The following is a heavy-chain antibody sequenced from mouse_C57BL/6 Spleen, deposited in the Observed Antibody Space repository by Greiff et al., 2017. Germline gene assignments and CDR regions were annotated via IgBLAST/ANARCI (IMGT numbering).Heavy chain of an antibody. CDR3: AIYGYDGAMDY. J-gene: IGHJ4*01. D-gene: IGHD2-2*01. CDR1: GYTFTDYN. V-gene: IGHV1-18*01. CDR2: INPNNGGT. Sequence: EVQLQQSGPELVKPGASVKIPCKASGYTFTDYNMDWVKQSPGKGLEWIGDINPNNGGTNYNQKFKGKATLTVDNSSSTAYMELRSLTSEDTAVYYCAIYGYDGAMDYWGQGTSVTVSS.